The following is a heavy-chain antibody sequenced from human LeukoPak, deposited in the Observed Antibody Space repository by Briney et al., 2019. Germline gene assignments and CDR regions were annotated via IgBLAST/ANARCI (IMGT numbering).Heavy chain of an antibody. V-gene: IGHV4-39*01. CDR3: ARIGSYYDSSGYYYFDY. CDR2: IYYSGST. J-gene: IGHJ4*02. Sequence: PSETLSLTCTVSGGSISSSSYYWGWIRQPPGKGLEWIGSIYYSGSTYYNPSLKSRVTISVDTSKNQFSLKLSSVTAADTAVYYCARIGSYYDSSGYYYFDYWGQGTLVTVSS. CDR1: GGSISSSSYY. D-gene: IGHD3-22*01.